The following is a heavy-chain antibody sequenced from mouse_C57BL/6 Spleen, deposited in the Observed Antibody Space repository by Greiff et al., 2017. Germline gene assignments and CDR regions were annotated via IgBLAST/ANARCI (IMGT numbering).Heavy chain of an antibody. J-gene: IGHJ2*01. CDR2: IDPSDSYT. CDR1: GYTFTSYW. CDR3: ARERLRRSFFDY. Sequence: QVQLQQPGAELVMPGASVKLSCKASGYTFTSYWMHWVKQRPGQGLEWIGEIDPSDSYTNYNQKFKGKSTLTVDKSSSTAYMQLSSLTSEDSAVXYCARERLRRSFFDYWGQGTTLTVSS. D-gene: IGHD2-2*01. V-gene: IGHV1-69*01.